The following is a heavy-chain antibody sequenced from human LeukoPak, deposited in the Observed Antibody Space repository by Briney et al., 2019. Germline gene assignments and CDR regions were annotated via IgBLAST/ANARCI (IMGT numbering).Heavy chain of an antibody. CDR1: GGSFSGYY. J-gene: IGHJ6*03. D-gene: IGHD2-2*01. CDR3: AAQYCSSTSCLLDPYYYYYYMDV. Sequence: SETLSLTCAVYGGSFSGYYWSWIRQPPGKGLEWIGEINHSGSTNYNPSLKSRVTISVDTSKNQFSLKLSSVTAADTAVYYCAAQYCSSTSCLLDPYYYYYYMDVWGKGTTVIVSS. V-gene: IGHV4-34*01. CDR2: INHSGST.